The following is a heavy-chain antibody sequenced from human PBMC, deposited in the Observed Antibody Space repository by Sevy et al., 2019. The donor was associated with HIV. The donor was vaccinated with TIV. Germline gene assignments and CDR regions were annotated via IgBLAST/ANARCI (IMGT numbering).Heavy chain of an antibody. V-gene: IGHV1-58*01. D-gene: IGHD3-16*01. CDR2: IVVGSGTT. J-gene: IGHJ3*02. CDR1: GFTFSSSA. CDR3: AAEDMTTFGGPLRVFNI. Sequence: ASVKVSCKASGFTFSSSAVQWVRQARGQGLEWIGWIVVGSGTTNYAQRFQERVTITRDMSTTTVYMELSSLRSEDTAVYYCAAEDMTTFGGPLRVFNIWGPGTMVTVSS.